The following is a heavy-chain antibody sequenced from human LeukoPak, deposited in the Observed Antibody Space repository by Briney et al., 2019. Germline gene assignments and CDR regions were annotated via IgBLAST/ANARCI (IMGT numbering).Heavy chain of an antibody. CDR2: IIPIFGTA. D-gene: IGHD3-10*01. CDR1: GGTYSSYA. Sequence: SVKVSCKASGGTYSSYAISWVRQAPGQGLEWMGGIIPIFGTANYAQKFQGRVTITADESTSTAYMELSSLRSEDTAVYYCARANPTPEPSPLLWFGESFDYWGQGTLVTVSS. J-gene: IGHJ4*02. V-gene: IGHV1-69*01. CDR3: ARANPTPEPSPLLWFGESFDY.